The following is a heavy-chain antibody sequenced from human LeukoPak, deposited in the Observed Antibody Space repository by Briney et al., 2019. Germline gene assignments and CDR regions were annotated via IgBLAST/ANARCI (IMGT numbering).Heavy chain of an antibody. V-gene: IGHV1-18*01. D-gene: IGHD3-10*01. J-gene: IGHJ5*02. CDR1: GYTFTSYG. CDR3: ARVIPPRLLWFGEMNWFDP. CDR2: ISACNGNT. Sequence: GASVKVSCKASGYTFTSYGISWVRQAPGQGLEWMGWISACNGNTNYAQKLQGRVTMTTDTSTSTAYMELRSLRSDDTAVYYCARVIPPRLLWFGEMNWFDPWGQGTPVTVSS.